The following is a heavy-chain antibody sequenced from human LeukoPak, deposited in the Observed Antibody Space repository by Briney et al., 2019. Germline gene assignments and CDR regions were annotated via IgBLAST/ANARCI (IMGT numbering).Heavy chain of an antibody. D-gene: IGHD2-2*01. J-gene: IGHJ6*02. CDR2: ISSSSSYI. CDR3: AREWLPAASLDV. V-gene: IGHV3-21*01. CDR1: GFTFSSYS. Sequence: PGGSLRLSCAASGFTFSSYSMNWVRQAPGKGLESVSSISSSSSYIYYADSVKGRFTISRDNAKNSLYLQMNSLRAEDTAVYYCAREWLPAASLDVWGQGTTVTVSS.